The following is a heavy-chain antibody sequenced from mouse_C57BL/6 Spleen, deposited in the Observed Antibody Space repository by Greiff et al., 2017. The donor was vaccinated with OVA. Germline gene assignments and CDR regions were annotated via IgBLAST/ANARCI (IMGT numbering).Heavy chain of an antibody. Sequence: EVKLQESGPELVKPGDSVKISCKASGYSFTGYFMNWVMQSHGKSLEWIGRINPYNGDTFYNQKFKGKATLTVDKSSSTAHMELRSLTSEDSAVYYCARGHINYGTFDVWGTGTTVTVSS. CDR3: ARGHINYGTFDV. CDR1: GYSFTGYF. J-gene: IGHJ1*03. D-gene: IGHD1-1*01. V-gene: IGHV1-20*01. CDR2: INPYNGDT.